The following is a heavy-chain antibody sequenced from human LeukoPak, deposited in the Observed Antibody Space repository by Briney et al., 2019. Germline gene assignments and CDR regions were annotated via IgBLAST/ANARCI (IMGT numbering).Heavy chain of an antibody. V-gene: IGHV3-23*01. D-gene: IGHD4-23*01. J-gene: IGHJ4*02. Sequence: GGSLRLSCAASGFTFSSYAMSWVRQAPGRGLEWVSGISSSGGSTFYADSVKGRFTISRDNSKNTLYLQMNSLRAEDTAVYSCATARRSTVVTLFDYWGQGTLVTVSS. CDR2: ISSSGGST. CDR3: ATARRSTVVTLFDY. CDR1: GFTFSSYA.